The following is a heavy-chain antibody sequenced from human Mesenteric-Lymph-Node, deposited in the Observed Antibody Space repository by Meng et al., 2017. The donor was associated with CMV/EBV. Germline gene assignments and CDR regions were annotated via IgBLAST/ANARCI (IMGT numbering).Heavy chain of an antibody. CDR1: GFTFSSYW. Sequence: GGSLRLSCAASGFTFSSYWMHWVRQAPGKGLVWVSRINSDGSSTSYADSVKGRFTISRDNAKNTLYLQMNSLRAEDTAVYYCARDGGYYDFWSAKNGYFDYWGQGTLVTVSS. J-gene: IGHJ4*02. D-gene: IGHD3-3*01. CDR3: ARDGGYYDFWSAKNGYFDY. CDR2: INSDGSST. V-gene: IGHV3-74*01.